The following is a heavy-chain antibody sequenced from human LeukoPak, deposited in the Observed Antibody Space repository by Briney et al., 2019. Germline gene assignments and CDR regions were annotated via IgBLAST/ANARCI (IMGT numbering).Heavy chain of an antibody. J-gene: IGHJ4*02. CDR1: GYSISSGYY. V-gene: IGHV4-38-2*02. Sequence: SETLSLTCTVSGYSISSGYYWGWIRQPPGKGLEWIGSIHHSGSTYYNPSLKSRVTISVDTSKNQFSLKLSSVTAADTAVYYCARDRGIAVAGTYDYWGQGTLVTVSS. CDR2: IHHSGST. D-gene: IGHD6-19*01. CDR3: ARDRGIAVAGTYDY.